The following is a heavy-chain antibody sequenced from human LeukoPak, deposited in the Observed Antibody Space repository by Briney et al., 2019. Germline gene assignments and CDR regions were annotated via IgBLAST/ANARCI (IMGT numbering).Heavy chain of an antibody. D-gene: IGHD3-22*01. J-gene: IGHJ1*01. CDR2: IYYSGRT. CDR1: GDSVSRSDSY. V-gene: IGHV4-39*01. CDR3: ARRRYYDSSGYLE. Sequence: TSETLSLTCTIFGDSVSRSDSYWDWIRQPPGKGLEWIGTIYYSGRTYYSPSLKSRVTLSVDMSNNQLSLTLSSVTAADTALYFCARRRYYDSSGYLEWGQGTLVTVSS.